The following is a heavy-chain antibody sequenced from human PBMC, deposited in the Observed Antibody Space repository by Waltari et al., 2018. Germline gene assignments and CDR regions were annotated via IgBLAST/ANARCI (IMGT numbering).Heavy chain of an antibody. J-gene: IGHJ6*02. D-gene: IGHD6-13*01. CDR3: VRDIPRDDSSCDV. CDR2: MYVGGAT. CDR1: GLTLSRND. V-gene: IGHV3-66*01. Sequence: EEQLVESGGGSVQPGGSLKLACAASGLTLSRNDMNWVRQAPGKGLEWVAVMYVGGATQYADSVKDRFIISRDNSKNTLYLQMHSLKVDDTAVYYCVRDIPRDDSSCDVWGQGTTVIVSS.